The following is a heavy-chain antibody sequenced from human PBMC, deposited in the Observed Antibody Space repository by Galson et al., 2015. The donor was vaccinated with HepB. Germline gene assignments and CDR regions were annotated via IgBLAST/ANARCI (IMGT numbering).Heavy chain of an antibody. V-gene: IGHV3-9*01. CDR1: GFTFDDYA. Sequence: SLRLSCAASGFTFDDYAMHWVRQAPGKGLEGVSGISWNSGSIGYADSVKGRFTISRDNAKNSLYLQMNSLRAEDTALYYCAKAWAEQWLAYFDYWGQGTLVTVSS. CDR3: AKAWAEQWLAYFDY. CDR2: ISWNSGSI. D-gene: IGHD6-19*01. J-gene: IGHJ4*02.